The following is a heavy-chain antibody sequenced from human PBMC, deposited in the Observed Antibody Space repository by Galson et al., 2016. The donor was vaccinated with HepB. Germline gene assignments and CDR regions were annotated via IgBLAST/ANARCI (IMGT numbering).Heavy chain of an antibody. J-gene: IGHJ6*02. CDR3: AREAITKVRGAIISNGMDV. CDR1: GGSISSGTYY. V-gene: IGHV4-31*03. Sequence: LSLTCTVSGGSISSGTYYWSWIRQHPEKGLEWVGFIYYSGRTYYNPSLKSRVTMSVDTYNNHFSLRLNSVTAADTAVYYCAREAITKVRGAIISNGMDVWGQGTTVIVSS. D-gene: IGHD3-10*01. CDR2: IYYSGRT.